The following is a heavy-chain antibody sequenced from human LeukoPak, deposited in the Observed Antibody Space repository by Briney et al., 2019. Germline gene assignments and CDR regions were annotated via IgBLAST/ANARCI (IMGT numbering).Heavy chain of an antibody. CDR2: INPNSGGT. Sequence: ASVKVSCKASGYTFTGYYMHWVRQAPGQGLEWMGRINPNSGGTNYAQKFRGRVTMTRDTSISTAYMELSRLRSDDTAVYYCARDRGYSTPPYYYMDVWGKGTTVTVSS. D-gene: IGHD3-22*01. J-gene: IGHJ6*03. CDR3: ARDRGYSTPPYYYMDV. CDR1: GYTFTGYY. V-gene: IGHV1-2*06.